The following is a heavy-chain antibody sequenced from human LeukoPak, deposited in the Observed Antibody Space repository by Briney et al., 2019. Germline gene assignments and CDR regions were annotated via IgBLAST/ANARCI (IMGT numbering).Heavy chain of an antibody. CDR3: ARQEYCSGGSCYTWFDP. CDR1: GYSFTSYW. V-gene: IGHV5-51*01. D-gene: IGHD2-15*01. Sequence: GESLKISCKGSGYSFTSYWIGWVRQMPGKGLEWMGIIYPGDSDTRYSPSFQGQVTISADKSISTAYLQWSSLKASDTAIYYCARQEYCSGGSCYTWFDPWGQGTLVIVSS. CDR2: IYPGDSDT. J-gene: IGHJ5*02.